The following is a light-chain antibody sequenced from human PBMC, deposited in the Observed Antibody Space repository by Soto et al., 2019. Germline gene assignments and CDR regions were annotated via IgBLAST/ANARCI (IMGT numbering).Light chain of an antibody. CDR3: QQNNSTPRT. J-gene: IGKJ1*01. CDR1: QSISTW. CDR2: AAS. V-gene: IGKV1-5*01. Sequence: EIQMTQSPSTLAASVGDRVPITCRASQSISTWLAWYQQKPGKAPKLLIYAASSLQSGVPSRFSGSGSGTEFTLTISSLQPEDFATYYCQQNNSTPRTFGQGTKVDIK.